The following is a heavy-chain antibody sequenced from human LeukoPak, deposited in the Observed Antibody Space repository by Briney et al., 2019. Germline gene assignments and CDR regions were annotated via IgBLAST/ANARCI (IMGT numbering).Heavy chain of an antibody. D-gene: IGHD5-18*01. J-gene: IGHJ4*02. CDR2: ISSSGSSI. Sequence: PGGSLRLSCAASGFTFRDYCMNWIRQVPGKGLEWVSYISSSGSSIYYADSVKGRLTISRDNAKNSLFLQMNSLRAEDAAVYYCARDTAMVNFRYFDDSGQGTLVTVSS. CDR1: GFTFRDYC. CDR3: ARDTAMVNFRYFDD. V-gene: IGHV3-11*01.